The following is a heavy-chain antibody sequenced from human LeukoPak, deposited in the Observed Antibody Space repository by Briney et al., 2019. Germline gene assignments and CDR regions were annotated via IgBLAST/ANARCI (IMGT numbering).Heavy chain of an antibody. CDR3: ARGYSSSWSPYFDY. V-gene: IGHV4-30-4*08. J-gene: IGHJ4*02. CDR2: IYYSGST. D-gene: IGHD6-13*01. Sequence: SETLSLTCTVSGGSISSGDYYWSWIRQPPGKGLEWIGYIYYSGSTYYNPSLKSRVTISVDTFKNQFSLKLSSVTASDTAVYYCARGYSSSWSPYFDYWGQGTLVTVSS. CDR1: GGSISSGDYY.